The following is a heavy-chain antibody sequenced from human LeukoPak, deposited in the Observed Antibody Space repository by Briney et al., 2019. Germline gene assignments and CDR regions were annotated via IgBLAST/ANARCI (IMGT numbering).Heavy chain of an antibody. CDR2: ISSSGSTI. CDR1: GFTFSSYE. Sequence: GGSLRLSCAASGFTFSSYEMNWVRQAPGKGLEWVSYISSSGSTIYYADSVKGRFTISRDNAKNSLYLQMNSLRAEDTAVYYCAKDRELRYSGHGGGDYWGQGTLVTVSS. CDR3: AKDRELRYSGHGGGDY. V-gene: IGHV3-48*03. J-gene: IGHJ4*02. D-gene: IGHD5-12*01.